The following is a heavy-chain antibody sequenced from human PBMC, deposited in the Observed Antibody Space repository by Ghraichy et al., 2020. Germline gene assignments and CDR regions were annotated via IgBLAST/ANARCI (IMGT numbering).Heavy chain of an antibody. V-gene: IGHV4-39*01. J-gene: IGHJ4*02. CDR3: VGLFRAGAVIHY. D-gene: IGHD3-10*01. CDR1: GASISTSDYY. Sequence: SETLSLTCTVSGASISTSDYYWGWIRQPPGKGLEWLGSVYYTGSTYYNPSLKSRVTTYIDTSRNQFSLNLNFVTAADAAVYFCVGLFRAGAVIHYWGQGTLVTVSS. CDR2: VYYTGST.